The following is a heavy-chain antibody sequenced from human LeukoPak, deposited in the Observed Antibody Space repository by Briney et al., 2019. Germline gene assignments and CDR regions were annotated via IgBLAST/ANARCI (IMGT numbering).Heavy chain of an antibody. D-gene: IGHD6-13*01. Sequence: KAGGSLRLSCAGSGFTLSNYSINWVRQAPGKGLEWVSSISPSSHYIYYADSVRGRFTISRDNARNSLCLQMSSLRAEDTAVYYCARAMLWQQLPLDYWGQGTLVTVSS. J-gene: IGHJ4*02. CDR1: GFTLSNYS. CDR2: ISPSSHYI. V-gene: IGHV3-21*01. CDR3: ARAMLWQQLPLDY.